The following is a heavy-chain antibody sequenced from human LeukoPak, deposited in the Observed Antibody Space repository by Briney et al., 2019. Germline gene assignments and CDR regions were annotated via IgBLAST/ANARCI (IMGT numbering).Heavy chain of an antibody. CDR3: AGGGSGSGSYMDV. CDR2: INWNCDNI. CDR1: GFTFYDYY. V-gene: IGHV3-20*04. Sequence: GGSLRLSCAASGFTFYDYYMSWVRHAPGKGLEWVSHINWNCDNIVYADSVKGRYTISRDNAKNSLYLQMNTQRAEHTALYYCAGGGSGSGSYMDVGGKGTTVTVS. D-gene: IGHD6-19*01. J-gene: IGHJ6*03.